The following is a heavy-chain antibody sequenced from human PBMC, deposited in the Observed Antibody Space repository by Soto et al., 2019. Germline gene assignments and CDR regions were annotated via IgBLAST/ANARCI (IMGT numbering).Heavy chain of an antibody. CDR3: AKDRGESSRWYFDY. CDR1: GFTFSSYG. CDR2: ISYDGSNK. V-gene: IGHV3-30*18. J-gene: IGHJ4*02. Sequence: QVQLVESGGGVVQPGRSLRLSCAASGFTFSSYGMHWVRQAPGKGLEWVAVISYDGSNKYYADSVKGRFTISRDNSKNTLYLQMNSLRDEDTAVYYCAKDRGESSRWYFDYWGQGTLVTVSS. D-gene: IGHD6-19*01.